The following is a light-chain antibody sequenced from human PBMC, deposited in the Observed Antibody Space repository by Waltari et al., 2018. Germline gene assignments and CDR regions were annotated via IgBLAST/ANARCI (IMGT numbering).Light chain of an antibody. V-gene: IGLV1-40*01. Sequence: CTGSSSNIGAGYDVHWYQQLPGTAPKLLIYGNSNRPSGVPDRFSGSKSGTSASLAITGLQAEDEADYYCQSYDSSLSGVVFGGGTKLTVL. CDR3: QSYDSSLSGVV. CDR1: SSNIGAGYD. CDR2: GNS. J-gene: IGLJ2*01.